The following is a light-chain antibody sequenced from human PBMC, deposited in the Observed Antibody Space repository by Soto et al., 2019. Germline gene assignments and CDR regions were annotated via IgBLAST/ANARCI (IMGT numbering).Light chain of an antibody. CDR2: EVS. CDR1: SSDVGGYNY. J-gene: IGLJ2*01. Sequence: QSVLTQPASVSGSPGQSITISCTGTSSDVGGYNYVSWYQQHPGKAPKLMIYEVSNRPSGVSNRFSGSKSGNTASLTISGLQAEDEADYYCSSYTSISTLVVFGGGTQLTVL. CDR3: SSYTSISTLVV. V-gene: IGLV2-14*01.